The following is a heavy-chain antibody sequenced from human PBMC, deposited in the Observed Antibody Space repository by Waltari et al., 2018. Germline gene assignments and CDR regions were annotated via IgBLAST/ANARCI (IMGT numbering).Heavy chain of an antibody. CDR1: GFTFSSYA. Sequence: EVQLLESGGGLVQPGGSLRLSCAASGFTFSSYAMTWVRQAPGNGQEWFSGSSGPSATRHYADSVKGRFTISRDNSKNTLYLQMNSLRVEDTAVYYCAKDRSFMPGSWHPLDYWGQGALVTVSS. V-gene: IGHV3-23*01. CDR3: AKDRSFMPGSWHPLDY. J-gene: IGHJ4*02. CDR2: SSGPSATR. D-gene: IGHD6-13*01.